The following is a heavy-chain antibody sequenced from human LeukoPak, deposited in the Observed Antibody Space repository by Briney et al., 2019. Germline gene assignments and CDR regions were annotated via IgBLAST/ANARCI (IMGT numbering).Heavy chain of an antibody. J-gene: IGHJ5*02. D-gene: IGHD3-10*01. CDR2: IVPIFGTA. CDR3: ATDLVRGVITWFDP. V-gene: IGHV1-69*05. CDR1: GGTFSSYA. Sequence: SVKVSCKASGGTFSSYAISWVRQAPGQGLEWMGRIVPIFGTANYAQKFQGRVTITTDESTSTAYMERSSLRSEDTAVYYCATDLVRGVITWFDPWGQGTLVTVSS.